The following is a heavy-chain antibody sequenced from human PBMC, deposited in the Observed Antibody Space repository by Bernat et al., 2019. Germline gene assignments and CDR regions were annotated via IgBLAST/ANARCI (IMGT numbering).Heavy chain of an antibody. J-gene: IGHJ4*02. Sequence: QVQLVQSGAEVKKPGASVKISCKASGYTFTNYAMQWVRQAPGQRLEWMGWINAGNGNTRYSQKFQGRVNITRDRSASTAYMELSSLRSEDTAVYYCARGLWSASDVAYYFDYWGQGTLVTVSS. CDR3: ARGLWSASDVAYYFDY. V-gene: IGHV1-3*01. D-gene: IGHD3-3*01. CDR1: GYTFTNYA. CDR2: INAGNGNT.